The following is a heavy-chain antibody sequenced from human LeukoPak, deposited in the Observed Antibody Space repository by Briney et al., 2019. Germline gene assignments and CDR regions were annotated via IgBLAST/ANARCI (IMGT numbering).Heavy chain of an antibody. CDR1: EFTVSNTH. V-gene: IGHV3-66*01. D-gene: IGHD2-15*01. J-gene: IGHJ2*01. Sequence: PGGSLRLSCAASEFTVSNTHIIWVRQAPGKGLEWVSVFYVGGNTNYADSVKGRFTMSRDNSKNALYLQMNSLRGDDTAVYFCVSQGYCSGGSCNWYFGLWGRGTLVTVSS. CDR3: VSQGYCSGGSCNWYFGL. CDR2: FYVGGNT.